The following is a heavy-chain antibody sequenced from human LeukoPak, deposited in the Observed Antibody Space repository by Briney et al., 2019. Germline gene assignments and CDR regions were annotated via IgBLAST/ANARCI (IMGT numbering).Heavy chain of an antibody. V-gene: IGHV4-34*01. CDR3: ASEGRFRLTNTDGARFWNGPPGHYYYMDV. D-gene: IGHD1-1*01. CDR1: GGSFSGYY. CDR2: INHSGST. J-gene: IGHJ6*03. Sequence: SETLSLTFAVYGGSFSGYYWSWIRQPPGKGLEGIGEINHSGSTNYNPSLKSRVTISVDTSKNQFSLKLSTVTAADTAVYYCASEGRFRLTNTDGARFWNGPPGHYYYMDVWGKGTTVTVSS.